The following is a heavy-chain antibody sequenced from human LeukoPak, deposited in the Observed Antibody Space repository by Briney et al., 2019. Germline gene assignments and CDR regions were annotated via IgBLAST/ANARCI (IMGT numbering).Heavy chain of an antibody. J-gene: IGHJ6*02. V-gene: IGHV3-30*18. CDR2: ISYDGSNK. D-gene: IGHD2-15*01. CDR3: AKDRGGSSTTYYYYYGMDV. Sequence: GGSLRLSCSGFGFTFRSFWMGWVRQAPGKGLEWVAVISYDGSNKYYADSVKGRFTISRDNSKNTLYLQMNSLRAEDTAVYYCAKDRGGSSTTYYYYYGMDVWGQGTTVTVSS. CDR1: GFTFRSFW.